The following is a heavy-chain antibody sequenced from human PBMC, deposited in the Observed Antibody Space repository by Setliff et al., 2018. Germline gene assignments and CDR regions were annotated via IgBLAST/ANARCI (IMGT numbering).Heavy chain of an antibody. CDR3: AKLVGRIVVVREGDAFDI. CDR2: ISGSGGST. CDR1: GFTFSSYA. Sequence: PGGSLRLSCAASGFTFSSYAMSWVRQAPGKGLEWVSAISGSGGSTYCADSVKGRFTISRDNSKNTLYLQMNSLRAEDTAVYYCAKLVGRIVVVREGDAFDIWGQGTMVTVS. D-gene: IGHD3-22*01. J-gene: IGHJ3*02. V-gene: IGHV3-23*01.